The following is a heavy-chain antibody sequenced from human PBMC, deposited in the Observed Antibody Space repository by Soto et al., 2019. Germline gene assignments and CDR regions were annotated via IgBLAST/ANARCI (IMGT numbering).Heavy chain of an antibody. V-gene: IGHV4-38-2*02. CDR1: GYSISSGYH. CDR2: ITHTGTT. J-gene: IGHJ4*02. CDR3: ARDAGFRAYDF. Sequence: SETLSLTCAVSGYSISSGYHWAWVRQPPGKGLEWIATITHTGTTYYSLSLKSRAAISIDTSKNQFSLKLSSVTAADTAVHYCARDAGFRAYDFWGQGTLVTVSS. D-gene: IGHD2-15*01.